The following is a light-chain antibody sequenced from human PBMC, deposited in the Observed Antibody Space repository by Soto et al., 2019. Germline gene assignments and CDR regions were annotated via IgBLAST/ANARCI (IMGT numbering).Light chain of an antibody. CDR3: AAWDDSLNGVV. CDR2: SNN. J-gene: IGLJ2*01. CDR1: SSNIGSNT. V-gene: IGLV1-44*01. Sequence: QSVLTQPPSASGTPGQRVTISCSGSSSNIGSNTVNWYQQLPGTAPKLLIYSNNQRTRGVPDRFSVSKSGTSASLAISGLQSEDEADYYCAAWDDSLNGVVFGGGTQLTVL.